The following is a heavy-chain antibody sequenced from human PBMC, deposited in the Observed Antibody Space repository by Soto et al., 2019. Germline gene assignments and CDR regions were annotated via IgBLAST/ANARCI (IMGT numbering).Heavy chain of an antibody. V-gene: IGHV3-23*01. J-gene: IGHJ4*02. D-gene: IGHD3-22*01. CDR3: AKTYYYDSSGYSNPEFDY. CDR2: ISGSGGST. CDR1: GFTFSSYA. Sequence: EVQLLESGGGLVQPGGSLRLSCAASGFTFSSYAMSWARQAPGKGLEWVSAISGSGGSTYYADSVKGRFTISRDNSKNTLFLQMNSLRAEDTAVYYCAKTYYYDSSGYSNPEFDYWGQGTLVTVSS.